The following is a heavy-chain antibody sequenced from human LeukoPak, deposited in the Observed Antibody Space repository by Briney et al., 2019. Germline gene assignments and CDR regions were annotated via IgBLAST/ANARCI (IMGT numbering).Heavy chain of an antibody. J-gene: IGHJ3*02. CDR2: IFYSGST. Sequence: SETLSLTCTVSNYSISSGYYWAWIRQPPGKGLEWIGNIFYSGSTYYSPSLRSRVTISLDTSRNQFSLKLNSVTAADTAVYYCAKSNGYGLVDIWGQGTMVTVSS. CDR1: NYSISSGYY. V-gene: IGHV4-38-2*02. D-gene: IGHD3-10*01. CDR3: AKSNGYGLVDI.